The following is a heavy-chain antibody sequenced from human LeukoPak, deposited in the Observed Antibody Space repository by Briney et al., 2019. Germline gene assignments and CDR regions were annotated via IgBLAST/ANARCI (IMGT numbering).Heavy chain of an antibody. CDR1: GFTLSSNY. Sequence: GGSPRLSCAASGFTLSSNYMSWVRQAPGKGLEWVSVIYSGGSTYYADSVKGRCTISRDNPKNTPYLQMNSLRAEDTAVYYCARAPDTEFDYWGQGTLVTVSS. V-gene: IGHV3-53*01. CDR3: ARAPDTEFDY. J-gene: IGHJ4*02. CDR2: IYSGGST. D-gene: IGHD5-18*01.